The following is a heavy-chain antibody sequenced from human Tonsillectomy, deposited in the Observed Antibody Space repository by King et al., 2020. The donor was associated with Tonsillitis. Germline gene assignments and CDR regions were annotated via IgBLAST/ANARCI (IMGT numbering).Heavy chain of an antibody. Sequence: VQLQESGPGLVKPSETLSLTCTVSGSSISTYYWSWIRQPPGKGLEWIGYIYYSGSTNYNPSLKSRVTISEDTSKNQFSLKLSSVTAADTAVYYCARSYCSSISCYNYFDYWGQGTLVTVSS. CDR1: GSSISTYY. D-gene: IGHD2-2*02. CDR3: ARSYCSSISCYNYFDY. V-gene: IGHV4-59*01. CDR2: IYYSGST. J-gene: IGHJ4*02.